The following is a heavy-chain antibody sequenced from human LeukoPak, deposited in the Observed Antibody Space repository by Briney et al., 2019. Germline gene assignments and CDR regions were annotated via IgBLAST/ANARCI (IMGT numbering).Heavy chain of an antibody. CDR1: GFTFSAYW. CDR3: AGDCIEDNCNRPPYYFDD. Sequence: QPGGSLRLSCAASGFTFSAYWMSWVRQAPGKGPEWVANIKEDGSDKYYADSVRGRFTISRDNTKNSLYLQMNSLRVEDTAVYYCAGDCIEDNCNRPPYYFDDWGQGTLVTVSS. CDR2: IKEDGSDK. J-gene: IGHJ4*02. V-gene: IGHV3-7*01. D-gene: IGHD1-26*01.